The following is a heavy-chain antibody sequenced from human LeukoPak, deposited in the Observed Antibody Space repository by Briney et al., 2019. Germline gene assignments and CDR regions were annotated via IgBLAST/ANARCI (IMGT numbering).Heavy chain of an antibody. D-gene: IGHD1-1*01. CDR1: GDSVSSNSAA. CDR3: ARETTGGPLFDL. V-gene: IGHV6-1*01. J-gene: IGHJ2*01. Sequence: SQTLSLTCAISGDSVSSNSAAWSWIRQSPSRGLQWLGRTSYRSKWYNDYAVSVKNRISINPDTSKNQFSLHLNSVTPEDTAVYYCARETTGGPLFDLWGRGTLVTVSS. CDR2: TSYRSKWYN.